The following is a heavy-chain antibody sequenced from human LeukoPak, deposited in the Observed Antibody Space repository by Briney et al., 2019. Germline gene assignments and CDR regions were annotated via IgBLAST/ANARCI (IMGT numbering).Heavy chain of an antibody. Sequence: GGSLRLSCAASGFTFSSYAMHWVRQAPGKGLEWVAVISYDGSNKYYADSVKGRFTISRDNSKNTLYLQMNSLRAEDTAVYYCARDGIFYDSSGYTDYWGQGTLVTVSS. CDR1: GFTFSSYA. D-gene: IGHD3-22*01. V-gene: IGHV3-30-3*01. CDR2: ISYDGSNK. CDR3: ARDGIFYDSSGYTDY. J-gene: IGHJ4*02.